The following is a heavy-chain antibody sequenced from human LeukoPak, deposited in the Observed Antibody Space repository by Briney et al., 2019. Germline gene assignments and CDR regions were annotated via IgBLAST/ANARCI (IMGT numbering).Heavy chain of an antibody. CDR3: AREETYGGAPLSVY. V-gene: IGHV3-48*01. D-gene: IGHD4-23*01. CDR1: GLTFSGYD. Sequence: GGSLRLSCVTSGLTFSGYDMFWVRQAPGKGLEWISYISSSTNRTHYADSVKGRFTISRDNAKNSLYLQMSSLRADDTAVYYCAREETYGGAPLSVYWGQGTLVTVSS. CDR2: ISSSTNRT. J-gene: IGHJ4*02.